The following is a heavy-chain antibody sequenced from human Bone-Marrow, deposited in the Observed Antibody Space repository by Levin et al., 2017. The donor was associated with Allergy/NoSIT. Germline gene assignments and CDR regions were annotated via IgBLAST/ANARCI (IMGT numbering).Heavy chain of an antibody. D-gene: IGHD4-17*01. CDR1: GGSISSGSYY. CDR2: IYIRGGT. V-gene: IGHV4-61*02. J-gene: IGHJ4*02. Sequence: TLSLTCTVSGGSISSGSYYYNWIRQPAGRGLEWIGRIYIRGGTNYNPSLQSRVTISIDTSKNQFSLQLRSVTAADTAVYHCARDKWPFGDYGGGFDDWGRGTLVTVSS. CDR3: ARDKWPFGDYGGGFDD.